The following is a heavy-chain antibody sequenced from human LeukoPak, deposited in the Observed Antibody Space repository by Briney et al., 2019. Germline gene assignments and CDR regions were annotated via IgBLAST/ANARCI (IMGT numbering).Heavy chain of an antibody. D-gene: IGHD2-2*01. CDR1: GFTFSSYW. Sequence: GGSLRLSCAASGFTFSSYWMSWVRQAPGKGLEWVANIKQDGSEKYYVDSVKGRFTISRDNAKNALYLQMNSLRAEDTAVYYCARVTCSSSTSCATVDFWGQGTLVTVSS. CDR2: IKQDGSEK. CDR3: ARVTCSSSTSCATVDF. V-gene: IGHV3-7*04. J-gene: IGHJ4*02.